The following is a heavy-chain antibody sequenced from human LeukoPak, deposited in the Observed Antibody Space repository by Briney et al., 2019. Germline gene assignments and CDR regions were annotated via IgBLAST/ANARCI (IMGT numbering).Heavy chain of an antibody. D-gene: IGHD4-11*01. CDR1: GFTFSSYA. Sequence: GRSLRLSCAASGFTFSSYAMHWVCQAPGKGLEWVAVISYDGSNKYYADSVKGRFTISRDNSKNTLYLQMNRLRAEDTAVYYCARAVYSNYNWFDPWGQGTLVTVSS. V-gene: IGHV3-30*01. CDR2: ISYDGSNK. CDR3: ARAVYSNYNWFDP. J-gene: IGHJ5*02.